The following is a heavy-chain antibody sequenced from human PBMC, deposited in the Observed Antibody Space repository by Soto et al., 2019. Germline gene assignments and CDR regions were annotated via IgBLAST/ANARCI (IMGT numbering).Heavy chain of an antibody. D-gene: IGHD6-13*01. CDR1: VFTFSSYS. Sequence: PRWSLRLSCSASVFTFSSYSMNWFRQAPGKGLEWVSSISSSSSYIYYADSVKGRFTISRDNAKNSLYLQMNSLRAEDTAVYYCARDDLAAPAFYGMDVWGQGTTVTVSS. CDR2: ISSSSSYI. CDR3: ARDDLAAPAFYGMDV. V-gene: IGHV3-21*01. J-gene: IGHJ6*02.